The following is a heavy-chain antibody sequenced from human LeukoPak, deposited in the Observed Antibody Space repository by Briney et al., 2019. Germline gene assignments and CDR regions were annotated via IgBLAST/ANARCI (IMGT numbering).Heavy chain of an antibody. Sequence: GGSLRLSCAASGFTFSSYGMYWVRQAPGKGLEWVAVISYDGSNEYYADSVKDRFTISRDNSKNKLYLQMDSLRAEDTAVYNCAKDGISGWPRGYFDYWGQGTLVTVSS. CDR2: ISYDGSNE. CDR1: GFTFSSYG. J-gene: IGHJ4*02. D-gene: IGHD6-19*01. V-gene: IGHV3-30*18. CDR3: AKDGISGWPRGYFDY.